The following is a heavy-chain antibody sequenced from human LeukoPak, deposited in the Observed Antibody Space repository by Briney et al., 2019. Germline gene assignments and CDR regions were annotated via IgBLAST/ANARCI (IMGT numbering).Heavy chain of an antibody. CDR1: GDTFAGYY. D-gene: IGHD3-22*01. CDR3: ATGGGSSGYPEY. CDR2: INANSGVT. Sequence: ASVKVSCKASGDTFAGYYLHWVRQAPGQGLEWMGWINANSGVTDYAQRFQGRVTMTTDMSITTAYVELNRVRSDDAAVYYCATGGGSSGYPEYWGQGTLVTVSS. V-gene: IGHV1-2*02. J-gene: IGHJ4*02.